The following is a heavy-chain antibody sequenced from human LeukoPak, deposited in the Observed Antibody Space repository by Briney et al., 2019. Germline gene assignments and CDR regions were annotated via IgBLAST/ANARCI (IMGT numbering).Heavy chain of an antibody. D-gene: IGHD3-9*01. J-gene: IGHJ4*02. CDR1: EFTFSSYE. CDR3: TDWVI. Sequence: GGSLRLSCAASEFTFSSYEMNWVRQAPGKGLEWVAYISSSGSSTYFADSVKGRFTISRDNAKNSLYLQMNSLRAEDTAVYYCTDWVIWGQGTLVTVSS. CDR2: ISSSGSST. V-gene: IGHV3-48*03.